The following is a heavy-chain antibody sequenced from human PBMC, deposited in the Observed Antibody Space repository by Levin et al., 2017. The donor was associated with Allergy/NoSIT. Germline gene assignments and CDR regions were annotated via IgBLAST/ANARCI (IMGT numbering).Heavy chain of an antibody. V-gene: IGHV3-21*01. CDR1: GFTFSSHS. J-gene: IGHJ4*02. D-gene: IGHD3-10*01. CDR3: AREYYYGSGSYGDH. Sequence: GGSLRLSCAASGFTFSSHSMNWVRQAPGKGLEWVSSISSSSSYIYYVDSVKGRFTISRDNAKNSLYLQMNSLRAEDTAVYYCAREYYYGSGSYGDHWGQGTLVTVSS. CDR2: ISSSSSYI.